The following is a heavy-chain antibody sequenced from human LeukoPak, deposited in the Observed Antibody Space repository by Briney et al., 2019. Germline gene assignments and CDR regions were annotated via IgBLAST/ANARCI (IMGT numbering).Heavy chain of an antibody. Sequence: SETLSLTCTVSGGSISSYYWSWIRQPPGKGLEWIGYIYYSGSTNYNPSLKSRVTISVDTSKNQFSLKLSSVTAAATAVYYCARVRVAVAGIDYWGQGTLVTVSS. CDR2: IYYSGST. CDR1: GGSISSYY. J-gene: IGHJ4*02. CDR3: ARVRVAVAGIDY. V-gene: IGHV4-59*01. D-gene: IGHD6-19*01.